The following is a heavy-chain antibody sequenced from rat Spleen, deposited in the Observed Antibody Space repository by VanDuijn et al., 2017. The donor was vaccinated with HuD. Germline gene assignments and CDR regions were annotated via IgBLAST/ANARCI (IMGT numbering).Heavy chain of an antibody. CDR2: ISYDGSST. Sequence: EVQLVESGGGLVQPGRSLKLSCAASGFTFSDYNMAWVRQAPKKGLEWVATISYDGSSTYYRDSVKDRFTISRDNAKSTLYLQMDSLRSEDTATYYGARRGPGGDSWGQGVMVTVSA. CDR3: ARRGPGGDS. V-gene: IGHV5-7*01. CDR1: GFTFSDYN. D-gene: IGHD1-11*01. J-gene: IGHJ2*01.